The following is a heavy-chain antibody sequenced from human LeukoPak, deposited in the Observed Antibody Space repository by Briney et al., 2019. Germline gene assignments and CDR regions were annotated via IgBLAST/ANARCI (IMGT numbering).Heavy chain of an antibody. V-gene: IGHV1-69*05. D-gene: IGHD1-14*01. CDR3: ANTPNPDAWFDP. CDR1: GGTFSRYD. CDR2: IVPVFRTT. Sequence: SVKVSCKASGGTFSRYDISWVREDPGQGLEWMGGIVPVFRTTTYAQKFQGRVTISTDESTSTAYMELRSLRSDDTAVYYCANTPNPDAWFDPWGQGTLVPVSS. J-gene: IGHJ5*02.